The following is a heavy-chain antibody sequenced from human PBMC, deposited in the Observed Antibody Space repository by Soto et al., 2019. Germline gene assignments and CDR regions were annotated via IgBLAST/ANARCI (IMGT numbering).Heavy chain of an antibody. D-gene: IGHD3-3*01. CDR1: GGSISSDNW. Sequence: QVQLQESGPGLVNPSGTLSLTCAVSGGSISSDNWWSWVRQPPGKGLEWIGEIYHSGGTHYNPSLKSRVTISVDKSKNLISLELSSVTAADTAVYFCARHGGFSFDSWGQGTRVTVSS. V-gene: IGHV4-4*02. CDR2: IYHSGGT. J-gene: IGHJ4*02. CDR3: ARHGGFSFDS.